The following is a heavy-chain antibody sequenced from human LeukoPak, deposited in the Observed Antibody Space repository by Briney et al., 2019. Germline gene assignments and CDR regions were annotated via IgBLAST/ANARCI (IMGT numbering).Heavy chain of an antibody. CDR2: ISSSGSTI. CDR3: ARDRYDILTGYYPLDY. D-gene: IGHD3-9*01. V-gene: IGHV3-48*01. J-gene: IGHJ4*02. Sequence: GGSLRLSCAASGFTFSSYSMNWVRQAPGKGLEWVSYISSSGSTIYYADSVKGRFTISRDNAKNSLYLQMNSLRAEDTAVYYCARDRYDILTGYYPLDYWGQGTLVTVSS. CDR1: GFTFSSYS.